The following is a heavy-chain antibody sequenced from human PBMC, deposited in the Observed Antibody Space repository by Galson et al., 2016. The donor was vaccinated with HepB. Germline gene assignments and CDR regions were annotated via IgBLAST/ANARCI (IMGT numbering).Heavy chain of an antibody. D-gene: IGHD6-25*01. J-gene: IGHJ4*02. CDR3: AREAAAGY. CDR1: GFTFAGYS. V-gene: IGHV3-48*01. CDR2: ISSSSTTI. Sequence: SLRLSCAASGFTFAGYSMNWVRQAPGKGLEWVSYISSSSTTIYYADSVKGRFTISRDNAKNSLYLQMSSLRAEDTAVYYCAREAAAGYWGQGTLVTVSS.